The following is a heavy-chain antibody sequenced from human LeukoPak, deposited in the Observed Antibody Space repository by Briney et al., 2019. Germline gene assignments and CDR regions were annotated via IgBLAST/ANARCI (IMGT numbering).Heavy chain of an antibody. V-gene: IGHV3-33*01. CDR3: ARDGYDFWSGYTELNYFDY. D-gene: IGHD3-3*01. Sequence: GGSLRLSCAASGFTFSSYGMHWVRPAPGKGLEWVAVIWYDGSNKYYADSVKGRFTISRDNSKNTLYLQMNSLRAEDTAVYYCARDGYDFWSGYTELNYFDYWGQGTLVTVSS. CDR2: IWYDGSNK. J-gene: IGHJ4*02. CDR1: GFTFSSYG.